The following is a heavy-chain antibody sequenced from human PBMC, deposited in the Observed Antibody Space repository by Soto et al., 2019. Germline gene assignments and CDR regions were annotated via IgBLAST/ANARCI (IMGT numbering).Heavy chain of an antibody. D-gene: IGHD6-19*01. V-gene: IGHV3-30-3*01. CDR1: GFTYSTYT. Sequence: GGSLRLSCAASGFTYSTYTMHWVRQAPGKGQEWVAVISYDGNNKFYADSVKGRFTISRDSTKQTLYLQMNSLRAEDTAVYYCARERIAVAGTGAFDIWGQGTMVTVSS. CDR2: ISYDGNNK. J-gene: IGHJ3*02. CDR3: ARERIAVAGTGAFDI.